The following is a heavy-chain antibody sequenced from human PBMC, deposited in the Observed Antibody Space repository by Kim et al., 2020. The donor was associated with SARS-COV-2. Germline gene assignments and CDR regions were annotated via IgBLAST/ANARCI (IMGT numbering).Heavy chain of an antibody. V-gene: IGHV3-30*07. J-gene: IGHJ6*02. D-gene: IGHD1-26*01. Sequence: AESVKGRFPISRDNSKNTLYLQMNSLRAEDTAVYYCARVIGSYPYYYGMDVWGQGTTVTVSS. CDR3: ARVIGSYPYYYGMDV.